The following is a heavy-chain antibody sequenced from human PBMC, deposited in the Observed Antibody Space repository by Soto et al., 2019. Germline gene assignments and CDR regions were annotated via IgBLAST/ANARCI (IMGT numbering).Heavy chain of an antibody. CDR1: GGSISSGGYY. J-gene: IGHJ5*02. Sequence: QVQLQESGPGLVKPSQTLSLTCTVSGGSISSGGYYWSWIRQHPGKGLEWIGYIYYSGSTYYNPSLKSRVTISVDTSKNQFSLKLSSVTAADTAVYYCARSSRDFWSGYYTMMGLGWFDPWGQGTLVTVSS. CDR2: IYYSGST. CDR3: ARSSRDFWSGYYTMMGLGWFDP. D-gene: IGHD3-3*01. V-gene: IGHV4-31*03.